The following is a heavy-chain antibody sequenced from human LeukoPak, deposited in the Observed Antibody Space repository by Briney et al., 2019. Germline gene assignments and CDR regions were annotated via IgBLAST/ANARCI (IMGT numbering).Heavy chain of an antibody. CDR3: ARGKSYGSPNRYMDV. V-gene: IGHV3-7*01. CDR2: IKQDGSEK. CDR1: GITFSNHW. D-gene: IGHD3-16*01. Sequence: GGSLRLSCVASGITFSNHWMKWVRQAPGKGLEWVANIKQDGSEKFYVDSVKGRFTISRDNTENSVYLQVNDLRVEDTAVYYCARGKSYGSPNRYMDVWGQGTTITVSS. J-gene: IGHJ6*03.